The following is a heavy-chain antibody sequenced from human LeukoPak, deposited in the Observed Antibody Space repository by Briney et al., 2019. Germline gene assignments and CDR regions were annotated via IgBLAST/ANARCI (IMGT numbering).Heavy chain of an antibody. Sequence: GASVKVSCRASGYTFTGYYLHWVRQAPGQGLEWMGWINPNSGGANSAQKFQGRVTMTRDTSISTAYMELTGLRSDDTAVYYCARGPYGSGSYSGYYYYMDVWGKGTTVTISS. CDR2: INPNSGGA. J-gene: IGHJ6*03. V-gene: IGHV1-2*02. D-gene: IGHD3-10*01. CDR3: ARGPYGSGSYSGYYYYMDV. CDR1: GYTFTGYY.